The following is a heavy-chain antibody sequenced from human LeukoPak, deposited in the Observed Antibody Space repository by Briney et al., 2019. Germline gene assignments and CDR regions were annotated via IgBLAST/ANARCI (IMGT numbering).Heavy chain of an antibody. CDR3: ARQKNGGGPLVAFDI. J-gene: IGHJ3*02. V-gene: IGHV4-39*01. CDR2: IYYSGST. D-gene: IGHD4-23*01. Sequence: PSETLSLTCTVSGGSISSSSYYWGWIRQPPGTGLEWIGSIYYSGSTYYNPSLKSRVTISVDTSKNQFSLKLSSVTAADTAVYYCARQKNGGGPLVAFDIWGQGTMVTVSS. CDR1: GGSISSSSYY.